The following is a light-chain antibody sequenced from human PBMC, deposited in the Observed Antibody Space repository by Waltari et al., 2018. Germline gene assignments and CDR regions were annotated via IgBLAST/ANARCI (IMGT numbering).Light chain of an antibody. CDR1: QLGAKY. CDR2: QDN. J-gene: IGLJ2*01. Sequence: SYELTQPPSVSVSPGQTASITCSGEQLGAKYISWYQKRPGQPPVVVIYQDNKRPSGIPERFSGSNSGDTATLTISGTQALDEADYYCQAWDSSNVVFGGGTKLTVL. CDR3: QAWDSSNVV. V-gene: IGLV3-1*01.